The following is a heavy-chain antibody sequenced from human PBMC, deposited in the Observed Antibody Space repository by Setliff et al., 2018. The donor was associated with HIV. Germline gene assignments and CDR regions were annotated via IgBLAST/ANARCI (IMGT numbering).Heavy chain of an antibody. V-gene: IGHV4-39*07. J-gene: IGHJ4*02. CDR2: IFYRETVYYGGRT. CDR3: ARGVPLFPPHY. Sequence: PSETLSLTCTVSGGSISSNNYYWGWIRQPPGXGLEWIGSIFYRETVYYGGRTYYSPSLKSRVTISIDTSKTQFSLKLSSVPAADTAVYYFARGVPLFPPHYWGQGTLVTVSS. CDR1: GGSISSNNYY.